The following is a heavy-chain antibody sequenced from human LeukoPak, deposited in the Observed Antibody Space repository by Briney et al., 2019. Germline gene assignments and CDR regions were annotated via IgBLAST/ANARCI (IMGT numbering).Heavy chain of an antibody. V-gene: IGHV1-69*05. CDR3: ARGQLWFGELLNYYYMDV. Sequence: SVKVSCKASGGTFSSYAISWVRQAPGQGLEWMGRIIPIFGTANYAQKFQGRVTITTDESTNTAYMELSSLRSEDTAGYYCARGQLWFGELLNYYYMDVWGKGTTVTVSS. CDR2: IIPIFGTA. J-gene: IGHJ6*03. D-gene: IGHD3-10*01. CDR1: GGTFSSYA.